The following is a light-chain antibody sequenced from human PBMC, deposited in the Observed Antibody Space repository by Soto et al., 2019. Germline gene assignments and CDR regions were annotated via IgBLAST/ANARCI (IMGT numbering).Light chain of an antibody. Sequence: EIVMTQSPATLSVSPEERATLSCRASQSVSSNLAWYQQKPGQAPRLLIYGPSTRATGVPARFSGSGSGTEFTLTISSLQSEDFAVYYCQQYNNWPITFGQGTRLEIK. CDR3: QQYNNWPIT. V-gene: IGKV3-15*01. CDR1: QSVSSN. J-gene: IGKJ5*01. CDR2: GPS.